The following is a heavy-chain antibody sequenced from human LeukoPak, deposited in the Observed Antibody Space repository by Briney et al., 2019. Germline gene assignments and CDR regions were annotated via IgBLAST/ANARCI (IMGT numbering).Heavy chain of an antibody. CDR1: GFTFSSYG. CDR3: AKDRLWFGELLYGMDV. J-gene: IGHJ6*02. Sequence: PGGSLRLPCAASGFTFSSYGMHWVRQAPGKGLEWVAVISYDGSKYYSDSVRGRFTISRDNSKNTLYLQMNSLRAEDTAVYYCAKDRLWFGELLYGMDVWGQGTTVTVSS. V-gene: IGHV3-30*18. CDR2: ISYDGSK. D-gene: IGHD3-10*01.